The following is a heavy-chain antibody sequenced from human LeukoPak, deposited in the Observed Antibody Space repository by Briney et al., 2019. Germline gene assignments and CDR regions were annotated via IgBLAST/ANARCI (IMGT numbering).Heavy chain of an antibody. CDR2: MNPNSGNT. D-gene: IGHD6-13*01. CDR3: ARVESSSWYRYYYIDV. V-gene: IGHV1-8*01. J-gene: IGHJ6*03. Sequence: ASVKVSCKASGYTFTSYDINWVRQATGQGLEWMGWMNPNSGNTGYAQKFQGRVTMTRNTSISTAYMELSSLRSEDTAVYYCARVESSSWYRYYYIDVWGKGTTVTVSS. CDR1: GYTFTSYD.